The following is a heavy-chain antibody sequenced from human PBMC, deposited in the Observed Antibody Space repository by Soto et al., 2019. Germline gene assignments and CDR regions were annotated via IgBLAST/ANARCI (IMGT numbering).Heavy chain of an antibody. CDR2: IYHSGST. D-gene: IGHD3-22*01. CDR3: GSGVNYYDSSGSDLFAL. J-gene: IGHJ5*01. CDR1: GGSISSGGYS. V-gene: IGHV4-30-2*01. Sequence: SETLSLTCAVSGGSISSGGYSWSWIRQPPGKGLEWIGYIYHSGSTYYNPSLKSRVTISVDRSKNQFSLKLSSVTAADTAVYYCGSGVNYYDSSGSDLFALWEQGALVLGSS.